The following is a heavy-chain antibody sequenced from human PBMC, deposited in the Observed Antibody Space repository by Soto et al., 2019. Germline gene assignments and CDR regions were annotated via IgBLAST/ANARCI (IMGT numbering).Heavy chain of an antibody. Sequence: EVQLVESGGGLVQPGGSLRLSCAASGFSFSSSWMHWVRQAPGKGLVWVSRISFDGTATTSADAVKCRFIISRDNAKNTLFLQMHNLRADDTAMYYCVRDRRLRGHPFDIWGQGTFVSVSS. J-gene: IGHJ3*02. V-gene: IGHV3-74*03. CDR3: VRDRRLRGHPFDI. D-gene: IGHD2-21*02. CDR2: ISFDGTAT. CDR1: GFSFSSSW.